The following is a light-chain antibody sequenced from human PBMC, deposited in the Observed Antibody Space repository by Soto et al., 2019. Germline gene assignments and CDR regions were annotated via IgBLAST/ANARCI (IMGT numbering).Light chain of an antibody. CDR3: SSYTSSGTII. Sequence: QSALTQPASVSGSPGQSITISCTGTNSDVGGYNYVSWYQQHPGKAPKLMVYEVTDRPSGVSSRFSGSKSGNTASLTISGLQAEDEADYYCSSYTSSGTIIFGGGTKVTVL. CDR1: NSDVGGYNY. J-gene: IGLJ2*01. V-gene: IGLV2-14*01. CDR2: EVT.